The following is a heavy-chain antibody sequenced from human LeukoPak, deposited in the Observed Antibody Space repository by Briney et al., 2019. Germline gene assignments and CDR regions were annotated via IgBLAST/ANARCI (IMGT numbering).Heavy chain of an antibody. Sequence: GRSLRLSCAASGFTFSSYGMHWVRQAPGEGLEWVAVIWYDGSNKYYADSVKGRFTISRDNSKNTLYLQMNSLRAEDTAVYYCARDPTYYDFWSGYYSPYYFDYWGQGTLVTVSS. CDR1: GFTFSSYG. V-gene: IGHV3-33*01. J-gene: IGHJ4*02. CDR2: IWYDGSNK. D-gene: IGHD3-3*01. CDR3: ARDPTYYDFWSGYYSPYYFDY.